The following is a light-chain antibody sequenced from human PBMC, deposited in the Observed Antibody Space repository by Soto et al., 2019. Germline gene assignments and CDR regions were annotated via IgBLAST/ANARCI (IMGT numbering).Light chain of an antibody. J-gene: IGKJ2*01. CDR3: QQYGSSYT. V-gene: IGKV3-20*01. CDR2: SVS. CDR1: QSTNS. Sequence: ENVLTQSPGTLSLSPGERATLSCRASQSTNSLAWYQQKPGQAPRLLIYSVSSRTPGIPDRFSGSGSGTDFTLIISRLEPEDFAVYYCQQYGSSYTFGQGTKLESK.